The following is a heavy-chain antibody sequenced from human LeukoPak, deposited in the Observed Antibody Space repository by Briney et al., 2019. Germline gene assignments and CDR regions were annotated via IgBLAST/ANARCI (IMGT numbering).Heavy chain of an antibody. CDR1: GGTFSGYA. V-gene: IGHV1-69*05. CDR3: ARDIPGISGHFNDAFDI. J-gene: IGHJ3*02. CDR2: IIPIFHRA. D-gene: IGHD3-22*01. Sequence: GASVKVSCKASGGTFSGYAISWVRQAPGQGLEWMGRIIPIFHRADYAQKFQGRVTITTAEPTSTTYMELRSLRSEDTAVYYCARDIPGISGHFNDAFDIWGQGTRVTVSS.